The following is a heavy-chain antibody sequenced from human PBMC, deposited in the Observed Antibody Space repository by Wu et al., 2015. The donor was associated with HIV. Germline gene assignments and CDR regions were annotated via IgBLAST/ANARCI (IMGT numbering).Heavy chain of an antibody. D-gene: IGHD2-2*01. CDR2: INPNSGGT. J-gene: IGHJ4*02. V-gene: IGHV1-2*02. CDR1: GYTFTGYY. CDR3: ARPYCSSTSCYTGFDY. Sequence: QVQLVQSGAEVKKPGASVKVSCKASGYTFTGYYMHWVRQAPGQGLEWMGWINPNSGGTNYAQKFQGRVTMTRDTSISTAYMELSRLRSDDTAVYYCARPYCSSTSCYTGFDYWGQGTLVTVSS.